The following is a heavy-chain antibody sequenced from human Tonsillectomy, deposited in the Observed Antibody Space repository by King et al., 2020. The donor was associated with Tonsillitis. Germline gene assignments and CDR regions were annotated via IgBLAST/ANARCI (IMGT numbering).Heavy chain of an antibody. J-gene: IGHJ6*03. Sequence: QLVQSGAEVKKPGASVKVSCKASGYSFISYYMHWVRQAPGQGLEWMGIINPNGGSTSYAQKFQGRVTMTRDTSTSTVYMELSSLRSEDTAVYYCARGRYFDFWSASFTFSRSYMDVWGKGTTVTASS. CDR1: GYSFISYY. CDR2: INPNGGST. CDR3: ARGRYFDFWSASFTFSRSYMDV. V-gene: IGHV1-46*01. D-gene: IGHD3-3*01.